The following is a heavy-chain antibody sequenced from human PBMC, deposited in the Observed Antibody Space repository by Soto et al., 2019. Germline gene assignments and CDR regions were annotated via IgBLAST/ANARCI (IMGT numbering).Heavy chain of an antibody. Sequence: GXSLILSCAASGFTFSSYAMSCVRQAPGKGLEWVSAISGSGGSTYYADSVKGRFTISRDNSKNTLYLQMNSLRAEDTAVYYCAKSWFKARYDYWGQGTLVTVSS. J-gene: IGHJ4*02. CDR2: ISGSGGST. D-gene: IGHD3-22*01. CDR3: AKSWFKARYDY. V-gene: IGHV3-23*01. CDR1: GFTFSSYA.